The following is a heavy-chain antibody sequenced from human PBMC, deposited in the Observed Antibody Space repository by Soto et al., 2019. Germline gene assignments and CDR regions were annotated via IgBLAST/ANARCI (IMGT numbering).Heavy chain of an antibody. Sequence: ASVKVSCKASGYTFTGYYMHCVRQAPGQGLEWMGWINPNSGGTNYAQKFQGWVTMTRDTSISTAYMELSRLRSDDTAVYYCATTRGHDYDFDYWGQGTLVTVSS. CDR3: ATTRGHDYDFDY. CDR1: GYTFTGYY. CDR2: INPNSGGT. D-gene: IGHD4-17*01. V-gene: IGHV1-2*04. J-gene: IGHJ4*02.